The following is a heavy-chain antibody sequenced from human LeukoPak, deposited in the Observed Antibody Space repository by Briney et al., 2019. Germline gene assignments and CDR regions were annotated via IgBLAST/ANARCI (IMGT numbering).Heavy chain of an antibody. CDR2: ISSSSSNK. CDR3: ARGESASAWLIEY. J-gene: IGHJ4*02. Sequence: GGSLRLSCAASGFSFNDYGINWVRQAPGKGLEWISYISSSSSNKDYADSVKGRFTISRDNAENSLSLQMNSLRGEDTAVYYCARGESASAWLIEYWGQGTLVTVSS. CDR1: GFSFNDYG. D-gene: IGHD6-19*01. V-gene: IGHV3-48*01.